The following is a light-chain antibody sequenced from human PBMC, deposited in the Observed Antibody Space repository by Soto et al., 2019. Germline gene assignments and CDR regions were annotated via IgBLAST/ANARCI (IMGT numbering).Light chain of an antibody. Sequence: QSVLTQPASVSGSPGQSITISCTGTSSDVGGYDYVSWYQQHPGKAPKLMIYEVANRPSGFSNRFSGSKSGNTASLTISGLQAEDEADYCCGSYASSLYVFGTGTKVTVL. V-gene: IGLV2-14*01. CDR1: SSDVGGYDY. CDR3: GSYASSLYV. J-gene: IGLJ1*01. CDR2: EVA.